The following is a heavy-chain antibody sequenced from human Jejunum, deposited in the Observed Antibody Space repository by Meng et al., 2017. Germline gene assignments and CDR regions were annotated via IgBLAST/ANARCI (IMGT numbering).Heavy chain of an antibody. CDR1: GFTFSSHV. CDR3: ARIAARLDHGGFDY. Sequence: SCEASGFTFSSHVMYWVRQAPGKGLEWVSAISKGGDSTFYADSVQGRFTIFRDNSKNNLFLQMSSLRADDTALYYCARIAARLDHGGFDYWGQGTLVTVSS. V-gene: IGHV3-23*01. J-gene: IGHJ4*02. CDR2: ISKGGDST. D-gene: IGHD2-15*01.